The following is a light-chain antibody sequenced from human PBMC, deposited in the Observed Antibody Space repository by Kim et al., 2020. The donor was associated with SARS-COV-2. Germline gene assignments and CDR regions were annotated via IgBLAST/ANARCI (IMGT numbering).Light chain of an antibody. CDR2: EVS. CDR1: SSDVGAYNY. Sequence: PGQSVTISCTGTSSDVGAYNYVSWYQQHPGKAPNLMIYEVSKRPSGVPDRFSGSKSGNTASLTVSGLQAEDEADYYCSSYAGSNKVFGTGTKVTVL. CDR3: SSYAGSNKV. V-gene: IGLV2-8*01. J-gene: IGLJ1*01.